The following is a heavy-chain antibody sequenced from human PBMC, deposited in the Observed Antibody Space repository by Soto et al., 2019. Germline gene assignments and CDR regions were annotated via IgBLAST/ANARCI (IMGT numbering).Heavy chain of an antibody. D-gene: IGHD3-10*01. CDR2: VHHSWGS. CDR1: GGSISSYY. V-gene: IGHV4-59*08. Sequence: QVQLQESGPGLVKPSETLSLSCTVSGGSISSYYWSWFRQSPGKRMEWIGYVHHSWGSSYNPSLQSRVAISLDTSKSQSSLKVTSVTATATAVYYCARQAFGPLHGLVDVWGQGTTVTVSS. J-gene: IGHJ6*02. CDR3: ARQAFGPLHGLVDV.